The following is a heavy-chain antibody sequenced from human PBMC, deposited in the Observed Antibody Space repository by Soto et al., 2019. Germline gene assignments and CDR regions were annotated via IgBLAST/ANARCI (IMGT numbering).Heavy chain of an antibody. J-gene: IGHJ4*02. CDR1: GGSVNRGSYY. Sequence: SETLSLTCTVSGGSVNRGSYYWSWIRQPPGKGLEWLGYIYFSGSTNYNPSIKSRVTISVDTSKNQFSLKLTSVTAADTAVYYCARRYSTSSGYFDYWGLGTLVTVSS. CDR3: ARRYSTSSGYFDY. V-gene: IGHV4-61*01. D-gene: IGHD6-6*01. CDR2: IYFSGST.